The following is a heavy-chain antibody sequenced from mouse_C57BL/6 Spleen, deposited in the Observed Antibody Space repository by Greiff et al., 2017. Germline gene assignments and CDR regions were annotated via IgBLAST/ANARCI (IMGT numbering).Heavy chain of an antibody. CDR2: ISSGSSTI. D-gene: IGHD1-1*01. V-gene: IGHV5-17*01. Sequence: EVHLVESGGGLVKPGGSLKLSCAASGFTFSDYGMHWVRQAPEKGLEWVAYISSGSSTIYYADAVKGRFTISRDNAKNTLFLQMTSLRSEDTAMYYCAIITTVVATGDAMDYWGQGTSVTVSS. CDR1: GFTFSDYG. J-gene: IGHJ4*01. CDR3: AIITTVVATGDAMDY.